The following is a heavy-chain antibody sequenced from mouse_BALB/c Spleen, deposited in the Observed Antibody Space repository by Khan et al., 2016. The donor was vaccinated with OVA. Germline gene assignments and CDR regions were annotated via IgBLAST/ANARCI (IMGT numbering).Heavy chain of an antibody. CDR3: ARRNDYGYAMDY. CDR2: ISYSGTT. V-gene: IGHV3-2*02. CDR1: GYSITSNYA. Sequence: EVQLQESGPGLVKPSQSLSLTCTVTGYSITSNYARNGIRQFAGNKLWWRGNISYSGTTSYTPSLKSRISITRDTSKNQFFLLLNTVTTEVTATDCCARRNDYGYAMDYWGQGTSVTVSS. J-gene: IGHJ4*01. D-gene: IGHD1-1*01.